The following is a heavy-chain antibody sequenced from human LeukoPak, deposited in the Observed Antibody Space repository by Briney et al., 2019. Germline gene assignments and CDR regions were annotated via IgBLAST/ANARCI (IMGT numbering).Heavy chain of an antibody. CDR1: GGFISSYY. V-gene: IGHV4-59*01. CDR2: IYYSGGT. CDR3: AGTIYYYYGMDV. Sequence: SETLSLTCTVSGGFISSYYWSWIRQPPGKGLEWIGYIYYSGGTNYNPSLKSRVTISVDTSKNQFSLKLSSVTAADTAVYYCAGTIYYYYGMDVWGQGTTVTVSS. D-gene: IGHD2-2*01. J-gene: IGHJ6*02.